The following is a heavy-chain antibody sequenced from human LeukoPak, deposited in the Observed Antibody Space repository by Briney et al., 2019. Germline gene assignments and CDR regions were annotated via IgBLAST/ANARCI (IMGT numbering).Heavy chain of an antibody. J-gene: IGHJ3*02. CDR3: AREYYDSNKAPAFDI. V-gene: IGHV4-4*02. D-gene: IGHD3-22*01. Sequence: SETLSLTCAVSGGSISSSNWWSWVRQPPGKGLEWIGEIYHSGSTNSNPSLKSRVTMSLDTSKNQFSLKLSSVTAADTAVYYCAREYYDSNKAPAFDIWGQGTMVTVSS. CDR1: GGSISSSNW. CDR2: IYHSGST.